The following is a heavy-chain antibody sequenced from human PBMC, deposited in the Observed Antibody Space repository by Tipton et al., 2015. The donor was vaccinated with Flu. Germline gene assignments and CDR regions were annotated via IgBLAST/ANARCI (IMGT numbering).Heavy chain of an antibody. V-gene: IGHV4-61*02. Sequence: TLSLTRSVSGGSISSTTHYWSWIRQPAGKGLEWIGRIYISGSTNYNPSLKSRVSMSLDRAKNQFSLKVNSVTAADTAVYYCARDLGAFNWFDSWGQGTLVTVSS. D-gene: IGHD3-16*01. CDR3: ARDLGAFNWFDS. CDR1: GGSISSTTHY. CDR2: IYISGST. J-gene: IGHJ5*01.